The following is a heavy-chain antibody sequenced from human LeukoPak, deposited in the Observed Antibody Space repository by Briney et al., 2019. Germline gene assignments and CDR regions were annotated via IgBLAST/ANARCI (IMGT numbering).Heavy chain of an antibody. CDR2: INHSGST. J-gene: IGHJ5*02. D-gene: IGHD1-26*01. CDR1: GGSFSGYY. CDR3: ARINPVFSGSYLNGWFDP. Sequence: KPSETLSLTCAVYGGSFSGYYWSWIRQPPGKGLEWIGEINHSGSTNYNPSLKSRVTISEDKSKNQFSLNLSSVTAADTAVYYCARINPVFSGSYLNGWFDPWGQGTLVTVSS. V-gene: IGHV4-34*01.